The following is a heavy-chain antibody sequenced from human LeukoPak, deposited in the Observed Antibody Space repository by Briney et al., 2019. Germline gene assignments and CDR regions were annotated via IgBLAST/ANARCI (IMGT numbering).Heavy chain of an antibody. V-gene: IGHV3-21*01. J-gene: IGHJ4*02. D-gene: IGHD3-22*01. Sequence: GGSLRLSCAASGFTFSSYSMNWVRQAPGKGLEWVSSISSSSSYIYYADSVKGRFTISRDNAKNSLYLQMNSLRAEDTAVYYCAREGDYYGSSPPIFAGYFFDYWGQATLVTVSS. CDR2: ISSSSSYI. CDR3: AREGDYYGSSPPIFAGYFFDY. CDR1: GFTFSSYS.